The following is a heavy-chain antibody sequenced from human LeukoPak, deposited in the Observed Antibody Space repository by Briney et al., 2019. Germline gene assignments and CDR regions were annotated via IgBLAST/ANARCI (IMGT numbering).Heavy chain of an antibody. D-gene: IGHD3-10*01. V-gene: IGHV4-34*01. J-gene: IGHJ6*03. Sequence: SETLSLTCAVYGGSFSGYYWSWIRQPPGKGLEWIGEINHSGSTNYNPSLKSRVTISVDTSKNQFSLKLSSVTAADTAVYYCARHRGYYGSGSFLPSGYYYYMDVWGKGTTVTISS. CDR2: INHSGST. CDR1: GGSFSGYY. CDR3: ARHRGYYGSGSFLPSGYYYYMDV.